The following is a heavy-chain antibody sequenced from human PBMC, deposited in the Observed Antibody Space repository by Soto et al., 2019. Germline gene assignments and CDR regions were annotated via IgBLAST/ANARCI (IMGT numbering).Heavy chain of an antibody. J-gene: IGHJ4*02. CDR3: ARNSISKKIGY. V-gene: IGHV4-31*03. Sequence: QVQLQESGPGLVKPSQTLSLTCSVSGGSINSGGYYWTWIRQHPGKGLEWIGNIFYSGSTFYNPSLKSRLTRSIDTSKTHFSLKLSSVTAADTAVYYCARNSISKKIGYWGQGTLVTVSS. CDR2: IFYSGST. CDR1: GGSINSGGYY. D-gene: IGHD3-22*01.